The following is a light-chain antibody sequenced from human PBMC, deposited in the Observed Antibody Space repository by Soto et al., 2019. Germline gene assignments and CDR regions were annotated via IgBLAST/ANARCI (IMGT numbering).Light chain of an antibody. CDR2: GAT. J-gene: IGKJ4*01. CDR1: QSVSSSY. CDR3: QQYGSAPLT. V-gene: IGKV3-20*01. Sequence: EIVLTQSPGTLSLSPGERATLSCRASQSVSSSYLAWYQQKPGQAPRLLIYGATTRATGIPDRFNGSGSGTDFTLTVSRQEPEDFAVYYCQQYGSAPLTFGGGTKVEIK.